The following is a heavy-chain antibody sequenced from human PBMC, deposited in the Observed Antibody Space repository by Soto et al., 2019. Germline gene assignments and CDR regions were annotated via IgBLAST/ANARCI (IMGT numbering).Heavy chain of an antibody. V-gene: IGHV4-30-4*01. D-gene: IGHD3-10*01. CDR2: IYYIVTT. CDR3: TRGSTYYGFLT. CDR1: GDSMGSGDYY. J-gene: IGHJ5*02. Sequence: QVQLQESGPGLVKPSQTLSLTCTVSGDSMGSGDYYWTWIRQPPGKGLEWIGYIYYIVTTFYNQSLDSRVNSSIVTSKNHFCLRLTSVTASDTAVYYCTRGSTYYGFLTWGQGTLVTVSS.